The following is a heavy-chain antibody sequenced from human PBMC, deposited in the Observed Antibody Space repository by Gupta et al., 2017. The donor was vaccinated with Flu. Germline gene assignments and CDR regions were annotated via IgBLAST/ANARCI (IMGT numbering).Heavy chain of an antibody. CDR3: ASYYYDSSGTHF. Sequence: VASGFTFSSYGMNWVRQVPGKGLEWLSYISGSSATIYYADSVKGRFTISRDNAKNSLYLQMNSLRDEDTAVYYCASYYYDSSGTHFWGQGTLVTVSS. D-gene: IGHD3-22*01. V-gene: IGHV3-48*02. CDR2: ISGSSATI. J-gene: IGHJ4*02. CDR1: GFTFSSYG.